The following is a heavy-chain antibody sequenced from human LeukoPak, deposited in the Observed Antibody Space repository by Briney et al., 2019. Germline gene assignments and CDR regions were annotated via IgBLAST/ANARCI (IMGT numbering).Heavy chain of an antibody. D-gene: IGHD4-17*01. V-gene: IGHV4-34*01. CDR2: INHSGST. CDR3: ARDPHPHGRANSTVNVDY. J-gene: IGHJ4*02. Sequence: PSETLSLTCAVYGGSFSGYYWSWIRQPPGKGLEWIGEINHSGSTNHNPSLKRRVTISVDTSKNQFSLKLSSVTAADTAVYYCARDPHPHGRANSTVNVDYWGQGTLVTVSS. CDR1: GGSFSGYY.